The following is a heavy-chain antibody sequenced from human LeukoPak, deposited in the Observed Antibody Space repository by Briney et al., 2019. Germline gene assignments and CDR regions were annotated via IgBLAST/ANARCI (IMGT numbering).Heavy chain of an antibody. CDR1: GLTVSSNF. CDR3: ASWPGGWYGEDS. D-gene: IGHD6-19*01. CDR2: IYGGGST. J-gene: IGHJ4*02. Sequence: GGSLRLSCAATGLTVSSNFMSWVRQAPGKGMEWVSVIYGGGSTYYADSVKGRFTISRDTPKNTLYLQMNSLRVEDTAVYYCASWPGGWYGEDSWGQGTLVTVSS. V-gene: IGHV3-53*01.